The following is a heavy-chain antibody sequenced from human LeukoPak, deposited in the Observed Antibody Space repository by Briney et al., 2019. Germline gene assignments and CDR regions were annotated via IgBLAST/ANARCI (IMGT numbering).Heavy chain of an antibody. J-gene: IGHJ5*02. CDR1: GGSISSYY. Sequence: SETLSLTCTVSGGSISSYYWSWIRQPPGKGLEWIGYTYYSGSTNYNPSLKSRVTISVDTSKNQFSLKLTSVIAADTAVYYCARDRSSAGWFDPWGQGTLVTVSS. CDR2: TYYSGST. V-gene: IGHV4-59*01. D-gene: IGHD6-6*01. CDR3: ARDRSSAGWFDP.